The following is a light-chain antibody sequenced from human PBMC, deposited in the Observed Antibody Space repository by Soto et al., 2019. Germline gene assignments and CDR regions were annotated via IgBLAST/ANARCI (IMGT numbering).Light chain of an antibody. CDR1: QSVSSSY. CDR2: GAS. J-gene: IGKJ1*01. V-gene: IGKV3-20*01. Sequence: EIVLTQSPGTLSLSPGERATLSCRASQSVSSSYLAWYQQKPGQAPRHLIYGASSRATGIPDRFSGSGSGTDFTLTISRLEPEDFAVSYCQQCRTLGRGTKVEIK. CDR3: QQCRT.